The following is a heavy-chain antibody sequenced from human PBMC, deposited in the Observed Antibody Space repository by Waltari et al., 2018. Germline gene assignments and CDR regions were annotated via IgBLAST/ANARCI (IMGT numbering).Heavy chain of an antibody. D-gene: IGHD2-21*01. CDR2: IRYSGDT. CDR1: GGPITSDNFF. CDR3: AREVIVVSTSDAFDI. V-gene: IGHV4-31*03. Sequence: QVQLQESGPGLVQPSQTLSLTCTVSGGPITSDNFFWGWVRQYPGNGLEWIGYIRYSGDTYYNPSLRSRVTISRETSKNQFSLKLSSVTAADTAVYYCAREVIVVSTSDAFDIWGHGTMVTVSS. J-gene: IGHJ3*02.